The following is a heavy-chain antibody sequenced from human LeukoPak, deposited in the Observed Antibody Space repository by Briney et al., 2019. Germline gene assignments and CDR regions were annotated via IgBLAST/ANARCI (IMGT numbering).Heavy chain of an antibody. CDR1: GFTFSSYG. Sequence: GGSLRLSCAASGFTFSSYGMHWVRQAPGKGLEWVGFIRSKAYGGTTEYAASVKGRFTISRDDSKSIAYLQMNSLKTEDTAVYYCTRDGDYLDDAFDIWGQGTMVTVSS. V-gene: IGHV3-49*04. D-gene: IGHD4-17*01. J-gene: IGHJ3*02. CDR3: TRDGDYLDDAFDI. CDR2: IRSKAYGGTT.